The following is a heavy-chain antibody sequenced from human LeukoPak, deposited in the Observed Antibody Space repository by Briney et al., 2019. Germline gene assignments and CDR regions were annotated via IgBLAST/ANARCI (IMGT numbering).Heavy chain of an antibody. CDR1: GGSIGSYY. D-gene: IGHD3-10*01. CDR2: IYYSGST. CDR3: ARHVYGSGARSPFDP. J-gene: IGHJ5*02. Sequence: SETLSLTCTVSGGSIGSYYWSWIRQPPGKGLEWIGYIYYSGSTNYNPSLKSRVTISVDTSKNQFSLKLSSVTAADTAVYYCARHVYGSGARSPFDPWGQGTLVTVSS. V-gene: IGHV4-59*08.